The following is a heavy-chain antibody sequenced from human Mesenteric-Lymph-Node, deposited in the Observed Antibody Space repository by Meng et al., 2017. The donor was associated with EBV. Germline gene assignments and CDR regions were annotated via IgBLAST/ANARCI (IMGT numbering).Heavy chain of an antibody. CDR2: IYWDDDK. V-gene: IGHV2-5*02. D-gene: IGHD3-10*01. CDR3: AHSRSLVRGVIIFDY. CDR1: GFSLSTSGVG. J-gene: IGHJ4*02. Sequence: QITLKESGPTLVKSTQTLTLTCTFPGFSLSTSGVGVGWIRQPPGKALEWLALIYWDDDKRYSPSLQSRLTITKDTSKNQVVLAMTNMDPVDTATYYCAHSRSLVRGVIIFDYWGQGTLVTVSS.